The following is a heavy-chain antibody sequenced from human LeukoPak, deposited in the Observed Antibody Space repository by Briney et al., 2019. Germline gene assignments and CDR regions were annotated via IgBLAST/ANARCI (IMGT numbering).Heavy chain of an antibody. J-gene: IGHJ5*02. Sequence: GGSLRLSCAASGFTFSSYAMSWVRQAPGKGLEWVSAISGSGGSTYYADSVKGRFTISRDNSKNTLYLQMNSLRAEDTAVYYCAKDVTMVRGVMREYNWFDPWGQGTLVTVSS. CDR3: AKDVTMVRGVMREYNWFDP. CDR1: GFTFSSYA. V-gene: IGHV3-23*01. CDR2: ISGSGGST. D-gene: IGHD3-10*01.